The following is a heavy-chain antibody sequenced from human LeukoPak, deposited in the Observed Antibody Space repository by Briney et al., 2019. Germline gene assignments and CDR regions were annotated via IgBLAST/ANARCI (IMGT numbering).Heavy chain of an antibody. CDR3: ARVAGGYSWYFDF. V-gene: IGHV4-4*07. CDR2: IYPTGSS. Sequence: SETLPLTCTVSGGSISSYHWGWIRQPAEKGLEWIGRIYPTGSSDYNPPLKSRVTMSIDTSRNQFSLKLSSVSAADTAVYYCARVAGGYSWYFDFWGRGSLVTVSS. CDR1: GGSISSYH. J-gene: IGHJ2*01. D-gene: IGHD5-12*01.